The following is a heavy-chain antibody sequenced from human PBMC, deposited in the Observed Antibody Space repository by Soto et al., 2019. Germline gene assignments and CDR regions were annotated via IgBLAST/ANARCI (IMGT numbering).Heavy chain of an antibody. J-gene: IGHJ6*02. CDR2: IVVGSGNT. D-gene: IGHD1-26*01. Sequence: GASVKVSCKASGFTFTSSAVQWVRQARGQRLEWIGWIVVGSGNTNYAQKFQGRVTITRDTSTSTAYMELSRLRSEDKAVYYCARAWEKLGDYGMDVWGQGTTVTVSS. CDR1: GFTFTSSA. CDR3: ARAWEKLGDYGMDV. V-gene: IGHV1-58*01.